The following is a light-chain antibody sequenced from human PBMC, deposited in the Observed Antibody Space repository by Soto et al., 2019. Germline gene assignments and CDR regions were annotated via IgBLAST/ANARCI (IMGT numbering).Light chain of an antibody. V-gene: IGKV3D-15*01. CDR2: GAS. Sequence: EVVMTQSPATLSVSPGEGVTLSCRANQGIGDTLAWYQQKPGQAPRLLIYGASSRATGIPDRFSGSGSGTDFTLAISSLQPEDSATYYCLQDINYPWTFGQGTKVDI. CDR1: QGIGDT. J-gene: IGKJ1*01. CDR3: LQDINYPWT.